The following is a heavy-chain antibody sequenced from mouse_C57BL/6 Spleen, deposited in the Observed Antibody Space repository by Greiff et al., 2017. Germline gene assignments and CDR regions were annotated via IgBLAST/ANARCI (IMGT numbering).Heavy chain of an antibody. CDR2: IWSDGST. Sequence: VKLMESGPGLVAPSQSLSITCTVSGFSLTSYGVHWVRQPPGKGLEWLVVIWSDGSTTYNSALKSRLSISKDNSKSQVFLKMNSLQTDDTAMYYCARHGIYDGYYDAMDYWGQGTSVTVSS. V-gene: IGHV2-6-1*01. J-gene: IGHJ4*01. CDR3: ARHGIYDGYYDAMDY. D-gene: IGHD2-3*01. CDR1: GFSLTSYG.